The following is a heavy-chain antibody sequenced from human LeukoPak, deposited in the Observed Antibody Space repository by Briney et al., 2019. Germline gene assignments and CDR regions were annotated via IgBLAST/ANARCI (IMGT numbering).Heavy chain of an antibody. D-gene: IGHD6-19*01. CDR1: GLIFSKYW. J-gene: IGHJ4*02. V-gene: IGHV3-7*01. CDR3: ARDASALY. CDR2: IKPDGSEK. Sequence: GGSLRLSCAASGLIFSKYWMTWVRQAPGKGLEWVASIKPDGSEKYYLDSVKGRFTISRDNARDSLYLQMNSLRDDDTSVYFCARDASALYWGRGTLITVSS.